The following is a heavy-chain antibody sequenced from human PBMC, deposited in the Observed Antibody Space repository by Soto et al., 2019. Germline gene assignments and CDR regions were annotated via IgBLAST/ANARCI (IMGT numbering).Heavy chain of an antibody. CDR3: SRVGDFWSAEGYYYYYYMDV. J-gene: IGHJ6*03. V-gene: IGHV5-51*01. CDR1: GYSFTSYW. Sequence: PGESLKISCKGSGYSFTSYWIGWVRQMHGKGLEWMGIIYLGDSDTRYSPSFQGQVTISANKSISAAYLQWSSLMASDTAMYYWSRVGDFWSAEGYYYYYYMDVWGKGATVTVSS. CDR2: IYLGDSDT. D-gene: IGHD3-3*01.